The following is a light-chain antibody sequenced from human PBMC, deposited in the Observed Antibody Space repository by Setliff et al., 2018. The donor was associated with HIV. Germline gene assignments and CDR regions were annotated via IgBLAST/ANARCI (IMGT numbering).Light chain of an antibody. CDR1: ASDVGGYNY. CDR2: DVT. J-gene: IGLJ2*01. CDR3: SSYTSMDSVV. V-gene: IGLV2-14*03. Sequence: QSVLTQPASVSGSPGQSITISCTGTASDVGGYNYVSWYQQHPGKAPKLMIYDVTNRPSGVSNRFAGSKSGNAASLTISGLQAEDEADYYCSSYTSMDSVVFGGGTQLTV.